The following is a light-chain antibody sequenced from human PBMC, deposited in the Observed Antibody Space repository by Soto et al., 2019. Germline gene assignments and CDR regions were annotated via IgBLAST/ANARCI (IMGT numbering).Light chain of an antibody. CDR2: EVS. Sequence: QSALTQPASVSGSPGQSITVSCTGTSSDVGGYNSVSWYQQHPGKPPKLIIYEVSNRPSGVSDRFSGSKSGNTASLTISGLQAEDEADYYCSSYPSTSSYVFATGIKVTVL. CDR3: SSYPSTSSYV. J-gene: IGLJ1*01. CDR1: SSDVGGYNS. V-gene: IGLV2-14*03.